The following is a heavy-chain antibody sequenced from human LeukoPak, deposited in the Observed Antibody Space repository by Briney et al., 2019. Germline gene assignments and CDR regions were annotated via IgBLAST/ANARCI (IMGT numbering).Heavy chain of an antibody. Sequence: GSLRLSCAASGFTLRSYDMHWVRQVTGKGLEWVSGIDTAGDTYFPGSVQGRFTISRENAKNSFYLQMNSLRAGDTAVYYCSRRGAGYDDAFDIWGQGTMVTVSS. CDR1: GFTLRSYD. D-gene: IGHD3-16*01. CDR3: SRRGAGYDDAFDI. J-gene: IGHJ3*02. CDR2: IDTAGDT. V-gene: IGHV3-13*01.